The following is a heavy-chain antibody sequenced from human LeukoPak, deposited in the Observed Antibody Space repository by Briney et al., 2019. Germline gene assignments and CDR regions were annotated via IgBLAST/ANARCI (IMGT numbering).Heavy chain of an antibody. V-gene: IGHV3-23*01. Sequence: PGGSLRLSFAASGLTFSNYAMTWVRQAPGNGREWVSGISAGSGSTYYADSVKGRFTISRDNSKNTLYLQMSSLRAEDTAIYYCAIHESSIPYWGQGTLVTVSS. CDR2: ISAGSGST. D-gene: IGHD1-26*01. J-gene: IGHJ4*02. CDR3: AIHESSIPY. CDR1: GLTFSNYA.